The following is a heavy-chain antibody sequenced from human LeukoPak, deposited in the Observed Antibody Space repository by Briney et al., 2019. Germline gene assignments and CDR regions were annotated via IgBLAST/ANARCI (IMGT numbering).Heavy chain of an antibody. V-gene: IGHV4-34*01. CDR2: INHSGYT. J-gene: IGHJ4*02. Sequence: SETLSLTCAVSGFSFDDYYWRWVRQTPGKGLEWLGEINHSGYTNDSPSLKSRVTLSIDTSNKQFSLNLRSVTVADEGIYYCTRMTTGHDYWGQGTLVTVSS. CDR3: TRMTTGHDY. CDR1: GFSFDDYY. D-gene: IGHD4-17*01.